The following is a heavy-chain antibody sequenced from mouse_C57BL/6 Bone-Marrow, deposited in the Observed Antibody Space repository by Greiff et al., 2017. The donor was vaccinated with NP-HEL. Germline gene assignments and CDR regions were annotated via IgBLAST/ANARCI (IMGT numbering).Heavy chain of an antibody. J-gene: IGHJ4*01. V-gene: IGHV1-42*01. CDR2: INPSTGGT. Sequence: VQLKQSGPELVKPGASVKISCKASGYSFTGYYMNWVKQSPEKSLEWIGEINPSTGGTTYNQKFKAKATLTVDKSSSTAYMQLKSLTSEDSAVYYCARGATNAMDYWGQGTSVTVSS. CDR3: ARGATNAMDY. CDR1: GYSFTGYY. D-gene: IGHD1-1*01.